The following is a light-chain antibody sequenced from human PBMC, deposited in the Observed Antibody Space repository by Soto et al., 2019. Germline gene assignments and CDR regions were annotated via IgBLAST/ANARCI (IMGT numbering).Light chain of an antibody. CDR2: EVS. V-gene: IGLV2-23*02. Sequence: QSVLTQPASVSGSPGQSITISCTGTSSDVGSYNLVSWYQQHPGKAPKLMIYEVSKRPSGISNRFSGSKSGNTASLTISGLHAEDEADYYCCSYAGSSTLYVFGTGTKVTVL. J-gene: IGLJ1*01. CDR1: SSDVGSYNL. CDR3: CSYAGSSTLYV.